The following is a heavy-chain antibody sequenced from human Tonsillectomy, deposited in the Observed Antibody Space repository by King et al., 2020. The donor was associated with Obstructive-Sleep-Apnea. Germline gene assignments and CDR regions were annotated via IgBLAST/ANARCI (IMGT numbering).Heavy chain of an antibody. CDR3: ARDPRVWESIFSAYYYYGMDV. V-gene: IGHV3-7*03. D-gene: IGHD3-16*01. CDR1: GFTFSSYW. CDR2: IKQDGSEK. J-gene: IGHJ6*02. Sequence: VQLVESGGGLVQPGGSLRLSCAASGFTFSSYWMSWVRQAPGKGLEWVANIKQDGSEKYYVDSVKGRFTISRDNAKNSLYRKMNSLRAEDTAVYYCARDPRVWESIFSAYYYYGMDVWGQGTTVTVSS.